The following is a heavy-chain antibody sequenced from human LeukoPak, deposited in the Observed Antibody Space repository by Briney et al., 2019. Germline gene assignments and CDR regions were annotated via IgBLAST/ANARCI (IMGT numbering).Heavy chain of an antibody. D-gene: IGHD1-7*01. Sequence: ASVKVSCKASGYTLTSYFIHWVRQAPGQGLEWMGIISPSGGSTSYAQKFQGRVTMTRDTSTSTVYMELSSLRSEDTAVYYCARDQDWNYAFDIWGQGTMVTVSS. CDR2: ISPSGGST. V-gene: IGHV1-46*01. J-gene: IGHJ3*02. CDR3: ARDQDWNYAFDI. CDR1: GYTLTSYF.